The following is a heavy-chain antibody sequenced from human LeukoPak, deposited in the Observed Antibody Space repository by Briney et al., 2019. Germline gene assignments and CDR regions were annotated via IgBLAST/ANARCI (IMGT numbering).Heavy chain of an antibody. CDR1: GFTFSIYA. J-gene: IGHJ4*02. CDR2: ISGSGGST. V-gene: IGHV3-23*01. CDR3: AKTRDSSGWYGGISFDY. Sequence: GGSLRLSCAASGFTFSIYAMSWVRQAPGKGLEWVSAISGSGGSTYYADSVKGRFTISRDNSKNTLYLQMNSLRAEDTAVYYCAKTRDSSGWYGGISFDYWGQGTLVTVSS. D-gene: IGHD6-19*01.